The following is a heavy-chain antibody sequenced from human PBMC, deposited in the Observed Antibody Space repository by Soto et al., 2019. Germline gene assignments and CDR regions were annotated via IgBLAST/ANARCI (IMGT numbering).Heavy chain of an antibody. V-gene: IGHV4-59*01. CDR1: GGSISSYY. CDR3: ARAGYNIDY. J-gene: IGHJ4*02. D-gene: IGHD5-12*01. CDR2: IHYTGST. Sequence: QVQLQESGPGLVKPSETLSLTCTVSGGSISSYYWNWIRQPLGKGLEWIGYIHYTGSTNHNPSLKSRVTIYVDTSKDQFSLKLRAVTAADTAVYYCARAGYNIDYWGQGTLVTVSS.